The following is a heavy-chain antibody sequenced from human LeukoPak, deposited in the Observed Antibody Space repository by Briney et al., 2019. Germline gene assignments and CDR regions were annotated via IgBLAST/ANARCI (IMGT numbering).Heavy chain of an antibody. CDR2: INHSGST. CDR1: GGSFSGYY. D-gene: IGHD2-15*01. Sequence: SETLSLTCAVYGGSFSGYYWSWIRQPPGKGLEWIGEINHSGSTNYNPSLKSRVTVSVDTSKHQFSLKLRSVTAADTAVYYCARDGCSGGSCYATYDAFDIWGQGTMVTVSS. J-gene: IGHJ3*02. CDR3: ARDGCSGGSCYATYDAFDI. V-gene: IGHV4-34*01.